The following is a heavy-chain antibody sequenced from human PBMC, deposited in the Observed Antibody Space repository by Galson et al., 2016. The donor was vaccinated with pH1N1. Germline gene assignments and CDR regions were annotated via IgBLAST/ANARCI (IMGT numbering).Heavy chain of an antibody. V-gene: IGHV3-15*01. CDR1: GFTFSNAW. CDR3: ATGENFYNY. Sequence: SLRLSCAGSGFTFSNAWMTWVRQAPGKGLEWVGRIKSNGDGGTTDYAAPVRGRFTISRDDSKNTVFLQMNSLEIADTAVYYCATGENFYNYWGQGTLLTVSS. CDR2: IKSNGDGGTT. D-gene: IGHD5-24*01. J-gene: IGHJ4*02.